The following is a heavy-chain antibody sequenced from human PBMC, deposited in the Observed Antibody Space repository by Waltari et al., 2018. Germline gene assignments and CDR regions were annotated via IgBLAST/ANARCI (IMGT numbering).Heavy chain of an antibody. CDR1: GGSISSYY. CDR3: ARELPHTFDP. V-gene: IGHV4-59*01. CDR2: IYYSGST. Sequence: QVQLQESGPGLVKPSETLSLTCTVSGGSISSYYWSWIRQPPGKGLEWIGYIYYSGSTNYNPSLKSRVTISVDTSKNQFSLKLSSVTAADTAVYYCARELPHTFDPWGQGTLVTVSS. J-gene: IGHJ5*02. D-gene: IGHD3-10*01.